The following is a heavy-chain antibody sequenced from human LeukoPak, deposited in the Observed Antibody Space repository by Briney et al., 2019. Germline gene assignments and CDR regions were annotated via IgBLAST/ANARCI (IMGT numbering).Heavy chain of an antibody. CDR1: GFTFSSYS. V-gene: IGHV3-21*01. CDR3: ARSRMVRGVSRYGPWFDY. CDR2: ISSSSSYI. J-gene: IGHJ4*02. D-gene: IGHD3-10*01. Sequence: GGSLRLSCAASGFTFSSYSMNWVRQAPGKGLEWDPSISSSSSYIYYADSVKGRFTISRDNAKNSLYLQMNSLRAEDTAVYYCARSRMVRGVSRYGPWFDYWGQGTLVTVSS.